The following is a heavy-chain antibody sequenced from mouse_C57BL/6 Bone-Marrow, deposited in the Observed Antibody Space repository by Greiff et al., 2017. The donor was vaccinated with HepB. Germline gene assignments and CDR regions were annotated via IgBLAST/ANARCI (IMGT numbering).Heavy chain of an antibody. J-gene: IGHJ2*01. Sequence: EVKLMESGGDLVKPGGSLKLSCAASGFTFSSYGMSWVRQTPDKRLEWVATISSGGSYTYYPDSVKGRFTISRDNAKNTLYLQMNSLKSEDTAMYYCAGRDGWCPGDWGQGTTLTVSS. CDR2: ISSGGSYT. D-gene: IGHD1-1*01. CDR1: GFTFSSYG. CDR3: AGRDGWCPGD. V-gene: IGHV5-6*02.